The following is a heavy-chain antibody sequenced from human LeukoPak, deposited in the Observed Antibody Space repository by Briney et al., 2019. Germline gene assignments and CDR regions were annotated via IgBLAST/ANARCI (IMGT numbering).Heavy chain of an antibody. CDR2: IYTSGST. Sequence: PSETLSLTCTVSGGSISSYYWSWIRQPAGKGLEWIGRIYTSGSTNYNPSLKSRVTMSVDTSKNQFSLKLSSVTAADTAVYYCASQANYSSTYYYYMDVWGKGTTVTVSS. CDR3: ASQANYSSTYYYYMDV. CDR1: GGSISSYY. J-gene: IGHJ6*03. D-gene: IGHD6-13*01. V-gene: IGHV4-4*07.